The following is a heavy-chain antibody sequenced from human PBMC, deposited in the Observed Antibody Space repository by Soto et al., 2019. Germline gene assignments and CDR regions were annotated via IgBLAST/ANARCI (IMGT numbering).Heavy chain of an antibody. CDR2: IYYSGST. D-gene: IGHD3-3*01. V-gene: IGHV4-59*01. J-gene: IGHJ6*03. CDR3: ARGPTYYDFWSGYQTADYYYYYMDV. Sequence: SETLSLTCTVSGGSISSYYWSWIRQPPGKGLEWIGYIYYSGSTNYNPSLKSRVTISVDTSKNQFSLKLSSVTAADTAVYYCARGPTYYDFWSGYQTADYYYYYMDVWGKGTTVTVSS. CDR1: GGSISSYY.